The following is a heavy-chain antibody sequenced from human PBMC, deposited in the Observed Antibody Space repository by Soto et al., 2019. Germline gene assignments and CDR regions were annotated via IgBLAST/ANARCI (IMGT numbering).Heavy chain of an antibody. V-gene: IGHV4-61*01. CDR2: IYYSGST. CDR3: ARDHDSSGPQGGDYYGMGV. Sequence: PSETLSLTCTVSGGSVSSGSYYWSWIRQPPGKGLEWIGYIYYSGSTNYNPSLKSRVTISVDTSKNQFSLKLSSVTAADTAVYYCARDHDSSGPQGGDYYGMGVWGQGTTVTVSS. CDR1: GGSVSSGSYY. J-gene: IGHJ6*02. D-gene: IGHD3-22*01.